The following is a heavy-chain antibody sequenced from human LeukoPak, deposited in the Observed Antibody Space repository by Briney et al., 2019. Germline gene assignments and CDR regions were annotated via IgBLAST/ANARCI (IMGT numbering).Heavy chain of an antibody. CDR1: GFTVSSNF. V-gene: IGHV3-48*04. D-gene: IGHD6-19*01. CDR2: ISSSGSTI. CDR3: ARSGYSSGWSNYYYYGMDV. Sequence: GGSLRLSCAASGFTVSSNFMSWVRQAPGKGLEWVSYISSSGSTIYYADSVKGRFTISRDNAKNSLYLQMNSLRAEDTAVYYCARSGYSSGWSNYYYYGMDVWGQGTTVTVSS. J-gene: IGHJ6*02.